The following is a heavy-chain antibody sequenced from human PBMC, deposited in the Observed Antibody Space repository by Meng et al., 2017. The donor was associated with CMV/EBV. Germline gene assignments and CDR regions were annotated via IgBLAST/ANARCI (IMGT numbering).Heavy chain of an antibody. J-gene: IGHJ4*02. CDR1: GYTFTGYY. D-gene: IGHD1-26*01. V-gene: IGHV1-2*02. CDR2: INPNSGGT. Sequence: SCQASGYTFTGYYMHWVRQAPGQGLEWMGWINPNSGGTNYAQKFQGRVTMTRDTSISTAYMELSRLRSDDTAVYYCARLTSGSYYGYWGQGTLVTVSS. CDR3: ARLTSGSYYGY.